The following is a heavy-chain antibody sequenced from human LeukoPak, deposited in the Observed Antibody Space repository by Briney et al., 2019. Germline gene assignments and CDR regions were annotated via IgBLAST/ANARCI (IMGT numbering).Heavy chain of an antibody. D-gene: IGHD5-18*01. V-gene: IGHV3-43*01. CDR2: AGWAGGST. CDR3: AKELDTMFFDY. Sequence: GGSLRLSCATSGFNFDRYTIHWVRQAPGKGLEWVSLAGWAGGSTYYSDSVRGRFTISRDSGKNSVYLQMNSLTTDDTAFYFCAKELDTMFFDYWGQGALVTVSS. J-gene: IGHJ4*02. CDR1: GFNFDRYT.